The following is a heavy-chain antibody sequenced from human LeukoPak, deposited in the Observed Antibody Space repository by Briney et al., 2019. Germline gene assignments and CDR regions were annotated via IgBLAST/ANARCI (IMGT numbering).Heavy chain of an antibody. CDR3: ARDPTHGAVDI. V-gene: IGHV4-61*08. D-gene: IGHD4-11*01. CDR2: IYFSGGGPEGVGNT. Sequence: PSQTLSLTCAVSGGSISSGGYSWSWIRQPPGKGPEWIGFIYFSGGGPEGVGNTNYNPSVKSRVTISLDTSKNQFSLKMKSVIAADTAVYYCARDPTHGAVDIWGQGTMVTVSS. J-gene: IGHJ3*02. CDR1: GGSISSGGYS.